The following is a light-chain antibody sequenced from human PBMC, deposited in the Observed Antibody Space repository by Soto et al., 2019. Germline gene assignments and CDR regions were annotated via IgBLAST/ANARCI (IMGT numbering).Light chain of an antibody. Sequence: EIVLTQSPGTLSLSPGERATLSCRASQSVTSNYVAWYQQKPGQAPRLLIFGASSRATGISDRFSGRGSGTDFTLTISRLEPEDFAVYFCHQYANSLTFGGGTKVDIK. J-gene: IGKJ4*01. CDR3: HQYANSLT. V-gene: IGKV3-20*01. CDR1: QSVTSNY. CDR2: GAS.